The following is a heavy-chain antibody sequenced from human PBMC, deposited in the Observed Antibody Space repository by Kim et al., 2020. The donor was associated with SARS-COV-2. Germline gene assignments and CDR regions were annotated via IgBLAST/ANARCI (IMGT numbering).Heavy chain of an antibody. CDR2: ISYDGSNK. V-gene: IGHV3-30*18. CDR3: ANDVRRYYYDSSGYFDY. J-gene: IGHJ4*02. CDR1: GFTFSSYG. D-gene: IGHD3-22*01. Sequence: GGSLILSCAASGFTFSSYGMHWVRQAPGKGLEWVAVISYDGSNKYYADSVKGRFTISRDNSKNTLYLQMNSLRAEDTAVYYCANDVRRYYYDSSGYFDYWGQGTLVTVSS.